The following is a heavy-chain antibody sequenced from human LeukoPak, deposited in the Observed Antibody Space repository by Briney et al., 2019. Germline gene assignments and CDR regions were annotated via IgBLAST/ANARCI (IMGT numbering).Heavy chain of an antibody. CDR3: ARIVVAGEYYYYYYGMDV. V-gene: IGHV4-34*01. CDR1: GGAFRGLY. CDR2: NKHSGST. J-gene: IGHJ6*02. D-gene: IGHD3-22*01. Sequence: SSETPSPTCPVSGGAFRGLYLRWIRQPPREGRGWSGGNKHSGSTNYNPSLKSRVTISVDTSKNQFSLKLSSVTAADTAVYYCARIVVAGEYYYYYYGMDVWGQGTTVTVSS.